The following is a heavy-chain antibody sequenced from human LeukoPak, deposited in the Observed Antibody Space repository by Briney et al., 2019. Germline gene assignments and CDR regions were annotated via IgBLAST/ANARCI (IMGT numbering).Heavy chain of an antibody. Sequence: SETLSLTRTVSGGSISSYYWSWLRQPPGKGLEWIGYIYYSGSTNYNPSLKRRVTISVDTSKNQFSLKLTSVTAADTAVYYCARDRNYYFDYWGQGTLVTVSS. CDR1: GGSISSYY. J-gene: IGHJ4*02. V-gene: IGHV4-59*01. CDR2: IYYSGST. CDR3: ARDRNYYFDY.